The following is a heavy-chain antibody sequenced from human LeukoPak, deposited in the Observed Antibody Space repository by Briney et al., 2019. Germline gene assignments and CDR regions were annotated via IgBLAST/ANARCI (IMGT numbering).Heavy chain of an antibody. J-gene: IGHJ6*04. Sequence: SVKVSCKASGGTFSSYAISWVRQAPGQGLEWMGGIILIFGTANYAQKFQGRVTITADESTSTAYMELSSLRSEDTAVYYCARDSCSGGSCYEGSYYYGMDVWGKGTTVTVSS. V-gene: IGHV1-69*13. CDR1: GGTFSSYA. CDR3: ARDSCSGGSCYEGSYYYGMDV. CDR2: IILIFGTA. D-gene: IGHD2-15*01.